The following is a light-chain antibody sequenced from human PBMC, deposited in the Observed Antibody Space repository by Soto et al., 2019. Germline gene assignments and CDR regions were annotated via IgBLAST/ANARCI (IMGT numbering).Light chain of an antibody. CDR3: QQYNNWPFS. CDR2: DVS. J-gene: IGKJ5*01. V-gene: IGKV3-15*01. CDR1: QRVRNY. Sequence: GETAPVSCTASQRVRNYLAWYQQKPGQAPRLLIYDVSTRATGVPARFSGTGSETDFTLTISGLQSEDSAVYFCQQYNNWPFSFGQGTRLEIK.